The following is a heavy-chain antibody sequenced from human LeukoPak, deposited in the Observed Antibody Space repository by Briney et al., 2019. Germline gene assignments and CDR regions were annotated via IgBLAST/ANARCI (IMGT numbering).Heavy chain of an antibody. CDR1: GGSFSGYY. J-gene: IGHJ4*02. D-gene: IGHD3-10*01. CDR2: INHSGST. CDR3: ARERITMVRGVQGAAFDY. Sequence: SETLSLTCAVYGGSFSGYYWSWIRQPPGKGLEWIGEINHSGSTNYNPSLKSRVTISVDTSKNQFSLKLSSVTAADTAVYYCARERITMVRGVQGAAFDYWGQGTLVTVSS. V-gene: IGHV4-34*01.